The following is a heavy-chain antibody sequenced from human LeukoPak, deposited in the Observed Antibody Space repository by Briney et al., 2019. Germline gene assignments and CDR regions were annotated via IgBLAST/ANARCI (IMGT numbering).Heavy chain of an antibody. CDR3: AKLLWFRELTDY. D-gene: IGHD3-10*01. CDR2: ISGSGGST. CDR1: GFTFSSYA. V-gene: IGHV3-23*01. J-gene: IGHJ4*02. Sequence: PGGSLRLSCAASGFTFSSYAMSWVRQAPGKGLEWVSAISGSGGSTYYADSVKGRFTISRGNSKNTLYLQMNSLRAEDTAVYYCAKLLWFRELTDYWGQGTLVTVSS.